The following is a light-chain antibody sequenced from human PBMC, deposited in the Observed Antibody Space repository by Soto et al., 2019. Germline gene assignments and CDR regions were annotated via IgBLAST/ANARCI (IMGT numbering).Light chain of an antibody. CDR1: SSDVGGYHY. CDR2: DVA. Sequence: QSALTQPRSVSGSPGQSVTISCTGTSSDVGGYHYVSWYQHHPGKAPKLMIYDVARRPSGVPDRFSGSKSGNTASLTISGLQDEDEADYYCSSYGGSYTVVFGGGTKLTVL. V-gene: IGLV2-11*01. J-gene: IGLJ2*01. CDR3: SSYGGSYTVV.